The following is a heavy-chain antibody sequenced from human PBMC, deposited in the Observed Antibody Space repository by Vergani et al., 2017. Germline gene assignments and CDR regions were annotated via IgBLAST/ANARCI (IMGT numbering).Heavy chain of an antibody. V-gene: IGHV1-18*01. D-gene: IGHD3-16*01. J-gene: IGHJ6*02. CDR2: VSPYNGNT. Sequence: QSQLMQSGDEVKKPGASVKDSCKTSGYSFINYGISWVRPAPGQGPEWVGWVSPYNGNTNYGQKTQGRVTMTTDTSTRTVYLELRSVTLDDTAVYYCARVGCYDSILGTYRTPLYYGMGVWGQGNKGNVAS. CDR1: GYSFINYG. CDR3: ARVGCYDSILGTYRTPLYYGMGV.